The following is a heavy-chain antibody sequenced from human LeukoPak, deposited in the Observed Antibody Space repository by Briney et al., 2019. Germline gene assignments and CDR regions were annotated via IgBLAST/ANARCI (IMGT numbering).Heavy chain of an antibody. CDR1: GFTFSSYA. D-gene: IGHD2-2*01. CDR3: AKVSRYCSSTSCPPDPFDY. V-gene: IGHV3-23*01. CDR2: ITDDGGST. J-gene: IGHJ4*02. Sequence: GGSLRLSCAASGFTFSSYAMSWVRQAPGKGLEWVSAITDDGGSTYHADSVKGRFTISRDNSKNTLYLQMNSLRAEDTAVYYCAKVSRYCSSTSCPPDPFDYWGQGTLVTVSS.